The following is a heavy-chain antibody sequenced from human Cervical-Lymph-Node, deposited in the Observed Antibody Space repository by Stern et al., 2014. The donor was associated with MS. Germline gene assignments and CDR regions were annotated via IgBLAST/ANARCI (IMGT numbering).Heavy chain of an antibody. Sequence: EVQLVESGGGLVQPGGSLRLSCEASGFTFSNYAMNWVRQAPGKGLEWLSGISGSGDYAASVKGRFIITRDYTKNTLYLQMDSLRAEDTAIYYCARSLGSGSYYDQFDCWGQGTLVIVSS. CDR2: ISGSG. D-gene: IGHD3-10*01. V-gene: IGHV3-23*04. CDR1: GFTFSNYA. J-gene: IGHJ4*02. CDR3: ARSLGSGSYYDQFDC.